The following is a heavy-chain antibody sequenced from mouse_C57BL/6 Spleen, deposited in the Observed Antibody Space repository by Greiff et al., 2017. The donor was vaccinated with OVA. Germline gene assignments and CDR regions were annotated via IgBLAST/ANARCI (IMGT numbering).Heavy chain of an antibody. CDR3: ARLLRDY. D-gene: IGHD1-1*01. Sequence: VQLQPPGAELVKPGASVKMSCTASGYPFTSYWITWVMQRPGQGLVWFGDIYPGSGSTNYNEKFKSKATLTVDTSSSTAYMQLSSLTAEDAAVYYCARLLRDYWGQGTTLTVSS. CDR1: GYPFTSYW. CDR2: IYPGSGST. V-gene: IGHV1-55*01. J-gene: IGHJ2*01.